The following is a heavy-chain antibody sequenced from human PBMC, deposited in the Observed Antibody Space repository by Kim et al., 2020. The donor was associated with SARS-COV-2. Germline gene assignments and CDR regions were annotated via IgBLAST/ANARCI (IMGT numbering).Heavy chain of an antibody. CDR3: TTRGYCSSTSCYDPFGYYGMDV. V-gene: IGHV3-15*01. CDR1: GFTFSNAW. D-gene: IGHD2-2*01. Sequence: GGSLRLSCAASGFTFSNAWMSWVRQAPGKGLEWVGRIKSKTDGGTTDYAAPVKGRFTISRDDSKNTLYLQMNSLKTEDTAVYYCTTRGYCSSTSCYDPFGYYGMDVWGQGTTVTVSS. J-gene: IGHJ6*02. CDR2: IKSKTDGGTT.